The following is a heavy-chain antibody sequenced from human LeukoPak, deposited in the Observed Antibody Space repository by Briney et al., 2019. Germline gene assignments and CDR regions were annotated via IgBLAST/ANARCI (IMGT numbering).Heavy chain of an antibody. V-gene: IGHV4-61*02. Sequence: SQTLSLTCSVSGGSISSGRYYWTWIRQPAGKGLEWIGRLYTNDNTNYDPSLESRVSISVDTSKSQFYLQLTSVTAADTAVYFCARGVVSDDYYMDVWGKGMTVLVSS. CDR3: ARGVVSDDYYMDV. CDR1: GGSISSGRYY. CDR2: LYTNDNT. J-gene: IGHJ6*03. D-gene: IGHD2-15*01.